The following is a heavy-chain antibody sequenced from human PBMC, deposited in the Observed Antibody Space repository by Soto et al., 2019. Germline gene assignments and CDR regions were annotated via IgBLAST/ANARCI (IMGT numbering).Heavy chain of an antibody. D-gene: IGHD3-3*01. CDR3: ARDHYSYYDFWSGPDYYYGMDV. CDR2: ISYDGSNK. Sequence: GGSLRLSCAASGFTFSSYAMHWVRQAPGKGLEWVAVISYDGSNKYYADSVKGRFTISRDNSNNTLYLQMNSLRAEDTAVYYCARDHYSYYDFWSGPDYYYGMDVWGQGITVTV. V-gene: IGHV3-30-3*01. CDR1: GFTFSSYA. J-gene: IGHJ6*02.